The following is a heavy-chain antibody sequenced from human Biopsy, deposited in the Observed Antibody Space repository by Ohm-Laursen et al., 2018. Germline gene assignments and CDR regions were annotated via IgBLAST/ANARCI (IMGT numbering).Heavy chain of an antibody. CDR3: ARDYDTSGYYYVS. CDR1: GGSISSGGSY. V-gene: IGHV4-39*01. D-gene: IGHD3-22*01. CDR2: IFYRGST. Sequence: TLSLTCTVSGGSISSGGSYWSWIRQPPGKGLGWIGSIFYRGSTHSKPSLKSRLNIYVDTSKNQFSLKLNSVTAADTAVYYCARDYDTSGYYYVSWGQGTLVTVSS. J-gene: IGHJ5*02.